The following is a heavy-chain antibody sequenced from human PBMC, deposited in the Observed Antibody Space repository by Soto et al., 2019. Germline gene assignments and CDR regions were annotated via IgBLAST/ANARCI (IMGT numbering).Heavy chain of an antibody. CDR2: INHSGST. Sequence: SETLSLTCAVYGGSFSGCYWSWIRQPPGKGLEWIGEINHSGSTNYNPSLKSRVTISVDTSKNQFSLKLSSVTAADTAVYYCARGHLYYGSGSYFGWFDPWGQGTLVTASS. V-gene: IGHV4-34*01. CDR3: ARGHLYYGSGSYFGWFDP. J-gene: IGHJ5*02. D-gene: IGHD3-10*01. CDR1: GGSFSGCY.